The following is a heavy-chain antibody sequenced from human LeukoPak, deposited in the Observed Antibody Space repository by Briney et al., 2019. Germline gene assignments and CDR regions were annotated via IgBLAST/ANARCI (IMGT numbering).Heavy chain of an antibody. CDR3: ARANYDYVWGSYRYIFYFDY. V-gene: IGHV4-4*07. D-gene: IGHD3-16*02. CDR1: GGSISSYY. Sequence: PSETLSLTCTVSGGSISSYYWSWIRQPAGKGLEWIGRIYTSGSTNYNPSLKSRVTMSVDTSKNQFSLKLSSVTAADTAVYYCARANYDYVWGSYRYIFYFDYWGQGTLVTVSS. CDR2: IYTSGST. J-gene: IGHJ4*02.